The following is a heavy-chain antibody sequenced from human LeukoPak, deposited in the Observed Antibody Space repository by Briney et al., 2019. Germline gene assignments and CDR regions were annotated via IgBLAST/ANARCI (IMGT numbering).Heavy chain of an antibody. CDR2: MNPNSGNT. Sequence: ASVKVSCKASGYTFTSYGINWVRQATGQGLEWMGWMNPNSGNTGYAQKFQGRVTMTRNTSISTAYMELSSLRSEDTAVYYCARVSAMVRGVIISYYMDVWGKGTTVTISS. CDR3: ARVSAMVRGVIISYYMDV. D-gene: IGHD3-10*01. V-gene: IGHV1-8*01. CDR1: GYTFTSYG. J-gene: IGHJ6*03.